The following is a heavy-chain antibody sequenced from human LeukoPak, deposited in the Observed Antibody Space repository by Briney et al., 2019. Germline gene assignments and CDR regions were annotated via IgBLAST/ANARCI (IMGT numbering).Heavy chain of an antibody. Sequence: ASVKVSCKASGYTFTSYDINWVRQATGQGLEWMGWMNPNSGNTDYAQKFQGRVTMTRNTSISTAYMELSSLRSEDTAVYYCARGHKTVAETYDYWGQGTLVTVSS. D-gene: IGHD4-11*01. CDR1: GYTFTSYD. CDR2: MNPNSGNT. CDR3: ARGHKTVAETYDY. V-gene: IGHV1-8*01. J-gene: IGHJ4*02.